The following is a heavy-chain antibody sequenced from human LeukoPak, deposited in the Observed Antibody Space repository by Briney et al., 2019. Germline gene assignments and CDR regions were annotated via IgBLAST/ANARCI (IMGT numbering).Heavy chain of an antibody. V-gene: IGHV3-33*01. D-gene: IGHD3-10*01. J-gene: IGHJ4*02. Sequence: GGSLRLSCVASGFMFSVYGMHWVRQAPGKGLEWVAVIWNDGSNKYYADSVKGRFTISRDNSKNTLYLQMNSLRAENTAVYSCARASGPFDYWGQGTLVTVSS. CDR1: GFMFSVYG. CDR2: IWNDGSNK. CDR3: ARASGPFDY.